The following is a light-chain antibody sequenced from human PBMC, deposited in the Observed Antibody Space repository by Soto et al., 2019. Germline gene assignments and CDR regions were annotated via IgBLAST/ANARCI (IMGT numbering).Light chain of an antibody. CDR1: QSVTSNY. CDR2: GAS. CDR3: QQYGSSPRT. V-gene: IGKV3-20*01. Sequence: EIVLTQSPGTLSLSPGERGTLSCRASQSVTSNYLAWYQQKRGQAPWLLIYGASNRATGIPDRFSGSVSGTDFTITISRLEPEDFAVYYCQQYGSSPRTFGQGTKVEIK. J-gene: IGKJ1*01.